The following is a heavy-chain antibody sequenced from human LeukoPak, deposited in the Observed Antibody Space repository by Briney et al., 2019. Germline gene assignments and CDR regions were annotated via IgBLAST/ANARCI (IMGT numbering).Heavy chain of an antibody. J-gene: IGHJ4*02. CDR2: IYYSGST. V-gene: IGHV4-61*01. Sequence: SETLSLTCTVSGGSVSSGSHYWSWIRQPPGKGLEWIGYIYYSGSTNYNPSLKSRVTISVDTSKNQFSLKLSSVTAADTAVYYCARGGITFGGVIAHLDNWGQGTLVTVSS. D-gene: IGHD3-16*02. CDR1: GGSVSSGSHY. CDR3: ARGGITFGGVIAHLDN.